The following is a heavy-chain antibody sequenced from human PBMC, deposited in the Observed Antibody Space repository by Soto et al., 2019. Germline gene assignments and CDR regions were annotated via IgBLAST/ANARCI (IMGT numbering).Heavy chain of an antibody. CDR3: AREGDVPYYYYGMDV. D-gene: IGHD2-21*02. J-gene: IGHJ6*02. CDR1: GYTFTSYG. V-gene: IGHV1-18*01. CDR2: ISGYDGRT. Sequence: QVHLVQSGAEVKKPGASVKVSCKTSGYTFTSYGISWVRQAPGQGLEWLGWISGYDGRTNLAQKVQARVTMTTDTSTSTVYMELRSLRSADTAVYYCAREGDVPYYYYGMDVWGQGTTVTVSS.